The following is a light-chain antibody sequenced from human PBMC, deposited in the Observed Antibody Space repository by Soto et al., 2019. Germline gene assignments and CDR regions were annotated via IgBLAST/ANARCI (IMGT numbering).Light chain of an antibody. V-gene: IGLV2-8*01. CDR3: SSYAGSSYV. J-gene: IGLJ1*01. CDR2: EVT. CDR1: SSEVGGYNY. Sequence: QSALAQPPPASGSPGQSVTISFPGTSSEVGGYNYVSWYQQHPGKSPKLIIYEVTKRPSGVPDRFSGSKSGSTASLTVSGLQADDEADYYCSSYAGSSYVFGTGTKVTVL.